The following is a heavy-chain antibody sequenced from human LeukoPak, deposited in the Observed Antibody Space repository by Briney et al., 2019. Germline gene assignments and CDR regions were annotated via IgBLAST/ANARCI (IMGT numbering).Heavy chain of an antibody. CDR3: ARTGDSSSWVNNWFDP. CDR1: GFTFSSYE. V-gene: IGHV3-21*05. D-gene: IGHD6-13*01. CDR2: ISSSSSYI. Sequence: GGSLRLSCAASGFTFSSYEMNWVRQAPGKGLEWVSYISSSSSYIYYADSVKGRFTISRDNAKNSLYLQMNSLRAEDTAVYYCARTGDSSSWVNNWFDPWGQGTLVTVSS. J-gene: IGHJ5*02.